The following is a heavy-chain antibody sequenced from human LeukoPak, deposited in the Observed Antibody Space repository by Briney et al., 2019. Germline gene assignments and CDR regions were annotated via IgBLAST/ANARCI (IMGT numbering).Heavy chain of an antibody. Sequence: GGSLRLSCVASEYTFSNYAMSWVRQAPGKGLEWVSSIDCDGCSTYYADSVKGRFTISRDNSKNTLYLQMNSLRAGDTAVYYCARAGGYGDVFDYWGQGTLVTVSS. D-gene: IGHD4-17*01. V-gene: IGHV3-23*01. CDR2: IDCDGCST. CDR1: EYTFSNYA. J-gene: IGHJ4*02. CDR3: ARAGGYGDVFDY.